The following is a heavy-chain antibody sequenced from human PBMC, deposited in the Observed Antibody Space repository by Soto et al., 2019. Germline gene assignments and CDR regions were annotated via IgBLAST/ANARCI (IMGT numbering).Heavy chain of an antibody. D-gene: IGHD3-9*01. J-gene: IGHJ6*02. Sequence: PSETLSLTCTVSGGSISSGGYYWSWIRQHPGKGLEWIGYIYYSGSTYYNPSLKSRVTISVDTSKNQFSLKLTSVTAADTAVYYCARLSRRYDILTGTPSAYYYYVMAVWGQGTTVTVSS. V-gene: IGHV4-31*03. CDR2: IYYSGST. CDR1: GGSISSGGYY. CDR3: ARLSRRYDILTGTPSAYYYYVMAV.